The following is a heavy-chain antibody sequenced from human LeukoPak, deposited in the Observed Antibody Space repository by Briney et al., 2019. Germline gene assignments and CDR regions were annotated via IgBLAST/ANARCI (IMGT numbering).Heavy chain of an antibody. Sequence: SETLSLTCTVSGGSISSYYWSWIRQPAGKGLEWIGRIYTSGSTNYNPSLKSRVTVSVDTSKNQFSLKLSSVTAADTAVYYCARGGSGSGWFPADYWGQGTLVTVSS. CDR3: ARGGSGSGWFPADY. J-gene: IGHJ4*02. CDR2: IYTSGST. V-gene: IGHV4-4*07. CDR1: GGSISSYY. D-gene: IGHD6-19*01.